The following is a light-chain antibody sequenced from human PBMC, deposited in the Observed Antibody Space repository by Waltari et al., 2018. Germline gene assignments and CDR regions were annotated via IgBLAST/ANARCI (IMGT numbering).Light chain of an antibody. J-gene: IGKJ1*01. Sequence: EIVLTQSPGSLSLSPGERATLSCRASQSVSKYLAWYQQKPGQAPRLLIYHASSRATGIPDRCSGSGFGTDFSLTISRLEPEDFAVYYCQKYDSLPATFGQGTKVEIK. CDR2: HAS. CDR1: QSVSKY. V-gene: IGKV3-20*01. CDR3: QKYDSLPAT.